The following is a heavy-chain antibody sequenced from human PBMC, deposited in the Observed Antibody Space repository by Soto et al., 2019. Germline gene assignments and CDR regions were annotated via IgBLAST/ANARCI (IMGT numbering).Heavy chain of an antibody. CDR1: GGSISSSNW. J-gene: IGHJ4*02. CDR2: IYHSGST. D-gene: IGHD5-18*01. V-gene: IGHV4-4*02. Sequence: QVQLQESGPGLVKPSGTLSLTCAVSGGSISSSNWWSWVRQPPGKGLEWIGEIYHSGSTNYNPFLRSRFPISVDKSKNQLSLKLSSVTAADTAVYYCARDNPTAAPHHYFDYWGQGTLVTVSS. CDR3: ARDNPTAAPHHYFDY.